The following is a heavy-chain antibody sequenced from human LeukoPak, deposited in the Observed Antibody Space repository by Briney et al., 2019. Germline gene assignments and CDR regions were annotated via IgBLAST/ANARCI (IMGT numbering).Heavy chain of an antibody. Sequence: PSETLSLTCTVSGYSISSGYYWGWIRQPPGKGLEWIGSIYHSGSTYYNPSLKSRATISVDTSKNQFSLKLSSVTAADTAVYYCASSGYYYSFHGYWGQGTLVTVSS. D-gene: IGHD3-22*01. J-gene: IGHJ4*02. CDR1: GYSISSGYY. CDR3: ASSGYYYSFHGY. V-gene: IGHV4-38-2*02. CDR2: IYHSGST.